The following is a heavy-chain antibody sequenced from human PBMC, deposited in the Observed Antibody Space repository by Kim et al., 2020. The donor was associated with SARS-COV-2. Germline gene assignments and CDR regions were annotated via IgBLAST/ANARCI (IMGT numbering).Heavy chain of an antibody. CDR3: ARVSLAAIRFGESSGWFDP. V-gene: IGHV4-59*13. D-gene: IGHD3-10*01. Sequence: SETLSLTCTVSGGSIRNNYWSWIRQPPGKGLEWIGYMYYSGSTNYNPSLKSRVTISVDTSKNQFSLKLSSVTAADTAVYYCARVSLAAIRFGESSGWFDPWGQGTLVIVSS. CDR2: MYYSGST. CDR1: GGSIRNNY. J-gene: IGHJ5*02.